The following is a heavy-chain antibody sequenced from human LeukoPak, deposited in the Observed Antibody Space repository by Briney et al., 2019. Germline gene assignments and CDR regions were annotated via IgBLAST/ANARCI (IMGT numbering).Heavy chain of an antibody. D-gene: IGHD6-6*01. CDR1: GYTFTTYG. CDR3: ARDLIAVRPGWFDS. J-gene: IGHJ5*01. Sequence: GASVKVSCKASGYTFTTYGINWVRQAPGQGLEWMGWISAYNGNTNYAQKFQDRVTMTTDTSTSTAYMELRSLRSDDTAVYYCARDLIAVRPGWFDSWGQGTLVTVSS. V-gene: IGHV1-18*01. CDR2: ISAYNGNT.